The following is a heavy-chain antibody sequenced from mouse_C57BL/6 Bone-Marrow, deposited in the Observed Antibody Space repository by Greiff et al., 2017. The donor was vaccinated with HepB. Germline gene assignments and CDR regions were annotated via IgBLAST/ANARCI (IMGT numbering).Heavy chain of an antibody. J-gene: IGHJ3*01. V-gene: IGHV1-53*01. Sequence: VQLQQPGTELVKPGASVKLSCKASGYTFTSYWMHWVKQRPGQGLEWIGNINPSNGGTNYNEKLKSKATRTVDKSSSTAYMQLSSLTSEDSAVYYCARSQYYYGSSYGAYWGQGTLVTVSA. CDR2: INPSNGGT. CDR3: ARSQYYYGSSYGAY. CDR1: GYTFTSYW. D-gene: IGHD1-1*01.